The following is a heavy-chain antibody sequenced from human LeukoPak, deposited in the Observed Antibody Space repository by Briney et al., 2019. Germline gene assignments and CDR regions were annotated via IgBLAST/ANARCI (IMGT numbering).Heavy chain of an antibody. D-gene: IGHD6-13*01. CDR3: ASQAGYSSSWET. Sequence: GGSLRLSCAASGFTVSSNYMSWVRQAPGKGPEWVGRMRSKANNYATGYATSVIGRFTISRDDSKNTRYLEMNSLKIEDTAVYFCASQAGYSSSWETWGQGTLVTVSS. CDR1: GFTVSSNY. J-gene: IGHJ5*02. CDR2: MRSKANNYAT. V-gene: IGHV3-73*01.